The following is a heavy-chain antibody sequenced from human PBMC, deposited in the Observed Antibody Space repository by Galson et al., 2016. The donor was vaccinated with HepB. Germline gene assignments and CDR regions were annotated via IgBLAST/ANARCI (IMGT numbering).Heavy chain of an antibody. CDR3: AREGCINGVCHLDGFDG. D-gene: IGHD2-8*01. V-gene: IGHV4-61*02. Sequence: TLSLTCTVSGGSISSASHFWSWMRQPAGKGLEWIGRIYTNGDTEYTCYADSVKGRFTVSRDDSKNTLYLQMNSLRVEDTAVYYCAREGCINGVCHLDGFDGWGQGTMVTVSS. CDR1: GGSISSASHF. J-gene: IGHJ3*01. CDR2: IYTNGDT.